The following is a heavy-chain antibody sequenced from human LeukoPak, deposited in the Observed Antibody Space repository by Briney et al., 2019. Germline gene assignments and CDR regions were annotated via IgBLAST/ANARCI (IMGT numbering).Heavy chain of an antibody. CDR2: ISGSGDRT. CDR3: AKDESDDYRTYYYGMDV. CDR1: ALTVSIHS. V-gene: IGHV3-23*01. J-gene: IGHJ6*02. D-gene: IGHD4-11*01. Sequence: PAGGSLRLSCAPSALTVSIHSMSWVRQAPGKWLEWVSDISGSGDRTIYAESVKGRFTISRDNSKNTLYLQMSSLIAEDTAIYYCAKDESDDYRTYYYGMDVWGQGTTVTVSS.